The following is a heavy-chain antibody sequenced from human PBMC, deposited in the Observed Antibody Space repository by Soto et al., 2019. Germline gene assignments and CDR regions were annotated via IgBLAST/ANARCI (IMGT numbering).Heavy chain of an antibody. CDR2: ISYDGTHK. CDR1: GFTFSSYA. D-gene: IGHD3-22*01. Sequence: PGGSLRLSCTASGFTFSSYAMHWVRQAPGKGLEWVAVISYDGTHKYYAESLKGRFIISRDNSKNTLYLQMNSLRAEDTAVYFCAKHLYYYDSSLDDYWGQGTMVTVSS. CDR3: AKHLYYYDSSLDDY. J-gene: IGHJ4*02. V-gene: IGHV3-30*18.